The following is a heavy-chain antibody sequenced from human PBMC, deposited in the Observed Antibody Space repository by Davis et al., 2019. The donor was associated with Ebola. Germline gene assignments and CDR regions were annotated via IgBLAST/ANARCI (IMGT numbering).Heavy chain of an antibody. D-gene: IGHD1-26*01. CDR3: ARTLVGATGSFDY. V-gene: IGHV1-18*01. J-gene: IGHJ4*02. CDR2: ISAYNGNT. Sequence: ASVKVSCKASGYTFTSYGISWVRQAPGQGLEWMGWISAYNGNTNYAQKLQGRVTMTTDTSTSTAYIELSSLRSEDTAVYYCARTLVGATGSFDYWGQGTLVTVSS. CDR1: GYTFTSYG.